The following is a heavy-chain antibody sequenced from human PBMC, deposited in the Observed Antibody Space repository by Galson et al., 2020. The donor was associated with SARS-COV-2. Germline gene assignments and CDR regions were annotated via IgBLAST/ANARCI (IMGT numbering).Heavy chain of an antibody. D-gene: IGHD3-10*01. Sequence: SETLSLTCAVSGGSIRGYNWCWSRQPPGTGLEWMGKINNSGSTNSNPSLKSRVTISVDTSKNQFSLKLSSVTAADTAVYCCARGGGTTMVRGVATYYYGMDVWGQGTTVTVSS. V-gene: IGHV4-34*01. CDR2: INNSGST. J-gene: IGHJ6*02. CDR1: GGSIRGYN. CDR3: ARGGGTTMVRGVATYYYGMDV.